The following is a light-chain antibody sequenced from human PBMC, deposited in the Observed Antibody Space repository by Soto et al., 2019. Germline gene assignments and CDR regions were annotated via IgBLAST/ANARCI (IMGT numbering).Light chain of an antibody. CDR1: QSISTW. CDR2: AAS. J-gene: IGKJ5*01. V-gene: IGKV1-12*01. Sequence: DIQMTQSPSSVSASVGDTVTITCRASQSISTWLAWYQQKPGTVPKLLIYAASSLQSGVPSRFSDSGAGTEFTLTITSLQPEDFGTYYCQQGDSFPITFGQGTRLDIK. CDR3: QQGDSFPIT.